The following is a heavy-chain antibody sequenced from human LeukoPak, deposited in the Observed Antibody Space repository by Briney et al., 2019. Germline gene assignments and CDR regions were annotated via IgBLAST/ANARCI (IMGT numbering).Heavy chain of an antibody. V-gene: IGHV4-31*03. CDR2: IYYSGST. CDR1: GGSISSGGYY. CDR3: ARDGMVRLGPFDY. J-gene: IGHJ4*02. Sequence: SETLSLTCTVSGGSISSGGYYWSWIRQHPGKGLEWIGYIYYSGSTYYNPSLKSRVTISVDTSKNQFSLKLSSVTAADTAVYYCARDGMVRLGPFDYWGQGTLVTVSS. D-gene: IGHD4-23*01.